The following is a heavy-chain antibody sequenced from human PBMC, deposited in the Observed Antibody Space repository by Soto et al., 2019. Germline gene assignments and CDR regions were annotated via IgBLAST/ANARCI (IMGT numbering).Heavy chain of an antibody. Sequence: PGGSLRLSCSVSGFTFSSYAMSWVRQAPGKGLEWVSVISSRGGSVYYADSVKGRFTVSRDNSQNVLFLHMNKLRVEDTAVYYCAKMGISTTSSFDNWGQGILVTVSS. V-gene: IGHV3-23*01. CDR3: AKMGISTTSSFDN. D-gene: IGHD1-26*01. J-gene: IGHJ4*02. CDR1: GFTFSSYA. CDR2: ISSRGGSV.